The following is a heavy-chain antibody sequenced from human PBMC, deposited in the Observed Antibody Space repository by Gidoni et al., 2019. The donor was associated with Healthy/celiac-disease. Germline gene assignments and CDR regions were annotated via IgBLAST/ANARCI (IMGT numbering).Heavy chain of an antibody. V-gene: IGHV2-5*02. Sequence: QITLKESGPTLVKPTQTLTLTCTFSGFSLSTSGVGVGWIRQPPGKALEWLALIYWDDDKRYSPSLKSRLTITKDTSKNQVVLTMTNMDPVDTATYYCAHRDSSGRETVNFDYWGQGTLVTVSS. CDR3: AHRDSSGRETVNFDY. CDR2: IYWDDDK. D-gene: IGHD6-19*01. J-gene: IGHJ4*02. CDR1: GFSLSTSGVG.